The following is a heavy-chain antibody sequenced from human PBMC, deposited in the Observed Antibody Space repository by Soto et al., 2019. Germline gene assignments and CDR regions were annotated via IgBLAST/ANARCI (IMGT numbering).Heavy chain of an antibody. CDR1: GGSISSYY. CDR3: ARARIAARHNWFDP. D-gene: IGHD6-6*01. CDR2: IYYSGST. J-gene: IGHJ5*02. Sequence: SETLSLTCTVSGGSISSYYWSWIRQPPGKGLEWIGYIYYSGSTSYNPSLKSRVTISVDTSKNQFSLKLSSVTAADTAVYYCARARIAARHNWFDPWGQGTLVTVSS. V-gene: IGHV4-59*08.